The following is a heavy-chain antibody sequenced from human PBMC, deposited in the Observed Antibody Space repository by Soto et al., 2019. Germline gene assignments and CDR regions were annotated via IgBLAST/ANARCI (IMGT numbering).Heavy chain of an antibody. D-gene: IGHD3-3*01. J-gene: IGHJ6*02. CDR3: TTAPWGTIFGVVNNYYYYYGMDV. Sequence: GGSLRLSCAASGFTFSNAWMNWVRQAPGKGLEWVGRIKSKTDGGTTDYAAPVKGRFTISRDDSKNTLYLQMNSLKTEDAAVYYCTTAPWGTIFGVVNNYYYYYGMDVWGQGTTVTVSS. CDR1: GFTFSNAW. CDR2: IKSKTDGGTT. V-gene: IGHV3-15*07.